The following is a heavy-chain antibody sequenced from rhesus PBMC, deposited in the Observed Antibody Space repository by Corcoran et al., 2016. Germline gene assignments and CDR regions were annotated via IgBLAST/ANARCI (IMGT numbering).Heavy chain of an antibody. D-gene: IGHD4-23*01. CDR1: GGSVSSSNW. V-gene: IGHV4-65*01. J-gene: IGHJ4*01. CDR3: ARDTVTKGFDY. Sequence: QVQLQESGPGLVKPSETLSLTCAVSGGSVSSSNWWSWIRQPPGKGLEWIGYISGSSGSTYYNPSLKSRDTISTDTSKNQFSLKLSAVTAADTAVYYCARDTVTKGFDYWGQGVLVTVSS. CDR2: ISGSSGST.